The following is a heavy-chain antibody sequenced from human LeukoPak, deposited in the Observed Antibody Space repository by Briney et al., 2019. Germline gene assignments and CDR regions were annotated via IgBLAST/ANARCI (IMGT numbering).Heavy chain of an antibody. CDR3: ARGRRGYSYGYSSAWFDP. D-gene: IGHD5-18*01. CDR2: IYFSGTT. J-gene: IGHJ5*02. CDR1: GAFIRSYY. Sequence: KASETLSLTCTVSGAFIRSYYWSWIRQPPGKGLEWIGNIYFSGTTNYNPSLKSRVALSVDTSKNQFSLDLNSVTAADTAVYYCARGRRGYSYGYSSAWFDPWGQGTLVTVSS. V-gene: IGHV4-59*01.